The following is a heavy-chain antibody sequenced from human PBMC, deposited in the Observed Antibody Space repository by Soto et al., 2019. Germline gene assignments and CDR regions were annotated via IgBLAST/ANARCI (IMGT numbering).Heavy chain of an antibody. D-gene: IGHD3-10*01. CDR1: GYTFSPFW. CDR2: INSDGTTK. J-gene: IGHJ3*01. CDR3: VRDRGYPYSFDV. Sequence: EVHLVESGGGLVQPGESLRLSCEASGYTFSPFWMHWVRQAPGKGLVWVSHINSDGTTKLYADSVKGRFTISRDNAKNKLYLHMNSVKADATAVYFCVRDRGYPYSFDVWGRGTVVTVSS. V-gene: IGHV3-74*01.